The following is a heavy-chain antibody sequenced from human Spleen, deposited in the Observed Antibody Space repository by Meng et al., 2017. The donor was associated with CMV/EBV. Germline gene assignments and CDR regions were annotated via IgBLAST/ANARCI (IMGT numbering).Heavy chain of an antibody. J-gene: IGHJ4*02. CDR2: INWNGDRT. CDR3: ARGGTFDWNYEDS. Sequence: CAGSGFILDDYGMSWVRQPPGKGPEWVSGINWNGDRTGYADSVKGRFTISKDSVKKSLYLQMNTLRVEDTALYYCARGGTFDWNYEDSWGQGTLVTVSS. V-gene: IGHV3-20*04. CDR1: GFILDDYG. D-gene: IGHD1-7*01.